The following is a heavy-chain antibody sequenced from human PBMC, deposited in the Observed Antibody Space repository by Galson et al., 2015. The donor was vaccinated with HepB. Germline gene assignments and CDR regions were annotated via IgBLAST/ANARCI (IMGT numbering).Heavy chain of an antibody. V-gene: IGHV3-23*01. CDR1: GFTFYVYT. Sequence: SLRLSCAASGFTFYVYTMNWVRQAPGTGLEWVSAVRGSGTGTFYADSVRGRFTISRDDSKNTVTLQLNNLRVEDTAIYYCAKDSGFGGEDYWGQGILVTVSS. CDR2: VRGSGTGT. J-gene: IGHJ4*02. D-gene: IGHD3-16*01. CDR3: AKDSGFGGEDY.